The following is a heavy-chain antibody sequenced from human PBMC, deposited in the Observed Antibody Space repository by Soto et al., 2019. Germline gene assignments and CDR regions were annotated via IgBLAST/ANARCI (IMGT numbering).Heavy chain of an antibody. CDR2: IIPIFGTA. V-gene: IGHV1-69*13. CDR3: ASNHRKGDSYGYNPFDY. CDR1: GGTFSSYA. J-gene: IGHJ4*02. Sequence: ASVKVSCKASGGTFSSYAISWVRQAPGQGLEWMGGIIPIFGTANYAQKFQGRVTITADESTSTAYMELSSLRSEDTAVYYCASNHRKGDSYGYNPFDYWGQGTLVTVSS. D-gene: IGHD5-18*01.